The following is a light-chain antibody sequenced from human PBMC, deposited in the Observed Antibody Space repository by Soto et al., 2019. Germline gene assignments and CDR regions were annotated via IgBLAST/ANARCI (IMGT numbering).Light chain of an antibody. Sequence: SSELTQPPSVSVSPGQTASITCSGDKLGDKYACWYQQKPGQSPVLVIYQDSKRPSGIPERFSGSNSGNTATLTISGTQAMDEADYYCQAWDSLVVFGGGTQLTVL. CDR2: QDS. V-gene: IGLV3-1*01. J-gene: IGLJ2*01. CDR1: KLGDKY. CDR3: QAWDSLVV.